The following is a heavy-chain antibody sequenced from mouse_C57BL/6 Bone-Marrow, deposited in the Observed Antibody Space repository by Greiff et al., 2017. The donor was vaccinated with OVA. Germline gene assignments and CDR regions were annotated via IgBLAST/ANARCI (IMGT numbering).Heavy chain of an antibody. V-gene: IGHV7-1*01. CDR1: GFTFSDFY. D-gene: IGHD2-5*01. CDR2: SRNKANDYTT. CDR3: ARDPYYSNYGAMDY. Sequence: EVQLVESGGGLVQSGRSLRLSCATSGFTFSDFYMEWVRQAPGKGLEWIAASRNKANDYTTEYSASVKGRFIVSRDTSQSILYLQMNALRAEDTAIYYCARDPYYSNYGAMDYWGQGTSVTVSS. J-gene: IGHJ4*01.